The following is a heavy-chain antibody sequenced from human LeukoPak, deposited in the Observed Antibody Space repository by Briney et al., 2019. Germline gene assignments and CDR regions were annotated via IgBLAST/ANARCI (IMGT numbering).Heavy chain of an antibody. J-gene: IGHJ4*02. CDR1: GFTFSSYA. D-gene: IGHD3-9*01. CDR3: ARDPAYDILTGYYFDY. V-gene: IGHV3-30*04. CDR2: ISYDGSNK. Sequence: GGSLRLSCAASGFTFSSYAMHWVRQAPGKGLEWVAVISYDGSNKYYADSVKGRFTISRDNSKNTLYLQMNGLRAEDTAVYYCARDPAYDILTGYYFDYWGQGTLVTVSS.